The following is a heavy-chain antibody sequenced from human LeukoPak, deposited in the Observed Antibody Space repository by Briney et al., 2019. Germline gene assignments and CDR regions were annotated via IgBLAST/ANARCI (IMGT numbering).Heavy chain of an antibody. J-gene: IGHJ3*02. V-gene: IGHV5-51*01. Sequence: GESLKISCQGSGFTFATYWIGWVRQMPGKGLDCTGVIYPGDSDTRYSPSFQGQVTISADKSISTAYLQWSSLKASDTAMYYCARGAHGSGFDIWGQGTMVTVSS. D-gene: IGHD1-26*01. CDR2: IYPGDSDT. CDR1: GFTFATYW. CDR3: ARGAHGSGFDI.